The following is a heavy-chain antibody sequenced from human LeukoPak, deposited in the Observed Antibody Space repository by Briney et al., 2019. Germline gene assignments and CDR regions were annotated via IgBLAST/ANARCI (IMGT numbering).Heavy chain of an antibody. Sequence: GGSLRLSCAASGFTVSRDYMSWVRQAPGKGLEWVSVIYSGGSTYYADSVKGRFTISRDNSKNTLYLQMNSLRAEDTAVYYCARDQPALGIDYWGQGTLVTVSS. CDR1: GFTVSRDY. CDR2: IYSGGST. CDR3: ARDQPALGIDY. V-gene: IGHV3-66*01. D-gene: IGHD2-2*01. J-gene: IGHJ4*02.